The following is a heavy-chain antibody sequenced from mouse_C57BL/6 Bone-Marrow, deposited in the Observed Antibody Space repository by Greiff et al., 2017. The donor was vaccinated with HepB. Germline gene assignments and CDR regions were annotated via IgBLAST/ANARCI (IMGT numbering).Heavy chain of an antibody. CDR2: INPNNGGT. CDR3: ARLTGPYYYAMDY. Sequence: VQLQQSGPELVKPGASVKISCKASGYTFTDYYMNWVKQSHGKSLEWIGDINPNNGGTSYNQKFKGKATLTVDKSSSTAYMELRSLTSEDSAVYYCARLTGPYYYAMDYWGQGTSVTVSS. J-gene: IGHJ4*01. D-gene: IGHD4-1*01. CDR1: GYTFTDYY. V-gene: IGHV1-26*01.